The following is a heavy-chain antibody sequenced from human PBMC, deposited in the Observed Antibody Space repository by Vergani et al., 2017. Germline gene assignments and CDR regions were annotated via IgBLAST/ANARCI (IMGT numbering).Heavy chain of an antibody. CDR2: INHSGST. CDR1: GGSFSGYY. Sequence: QVQLQESGPGLVKPSQTLSLTCAVYGGSFSGYYWSWIRQPPGKGLEWIGEINHSGSTNYNPSLKSRVTISVDTSKNQFSLKLSSVTAADTAVYYCAREGYSNYSFDYWGQGTLVTVSS. D-gene: IGHD4-11*01. CDR3: AREGYSNYSFDY. J-gene: IGHJ4*02. V-gene: IGHV4-34*09.